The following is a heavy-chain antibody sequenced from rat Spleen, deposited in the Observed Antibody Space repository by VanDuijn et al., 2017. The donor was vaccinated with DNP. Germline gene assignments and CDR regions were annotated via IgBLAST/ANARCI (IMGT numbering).Heavy chain of an antibody. D-gene: IGHD1-2*01. Sequence: EVQLVESGGGLVQPGRSLKLSCAASGFTFSKYGMAWVRQAPTKGLEWVASISTVGDNAYYRDSVKGRFTISRDNTISTLYLQMDSLRSEDTATYYCTTGGAAAYWGQGTLVTVSS. CDR2: ISTVGDNA. CDR3: TTGGAAAY. V-gene: IGHV5S13*01. CDR1: GFTFSKYG. J-gene: IGHJ3*01.